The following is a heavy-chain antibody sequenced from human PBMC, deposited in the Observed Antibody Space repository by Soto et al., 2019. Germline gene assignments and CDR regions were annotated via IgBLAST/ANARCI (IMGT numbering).Heavy chain of an antibody. V-gene: IGHV1-8*01. Sequence: ASVKVACKSSGYSVTSYDINWVRQATGQGLEWMGWMNPNSGNTGYAQKFQGRVTMTRNTSISTAYMELSSLRSEDTAVYYCARGGGDRSSWYGNWGQGTLVTVSS. CDR3: ARGGGDRSSWYGN. CDR1: GYSVTSYD. D-gene: IGHD6-13*01. J-gene: IGHJ4*02. CDR2: MNPNSGNT.